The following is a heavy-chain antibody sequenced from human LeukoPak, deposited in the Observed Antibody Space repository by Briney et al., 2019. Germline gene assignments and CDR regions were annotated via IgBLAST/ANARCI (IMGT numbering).Heavy chain of an antibody. Sequence: SETLSLTCTVSGGSISSYYWSWIRQPPGKGLEWIGEINHSGSTNYNPSLKSRVTISVDTSKNQFSLKLSSVTAADTAMYYCARVGPTYSYGLTGWFDPWGQGTLVSVSS. V-gene: IGHV4-34*01. CDR2: INHSGST. D-gene: IGHD5-18*01. J-gene: IGHJ5*02. CDR3: ARVGPTYSYGLTGWFDP. CDR1: GGSISSYY.